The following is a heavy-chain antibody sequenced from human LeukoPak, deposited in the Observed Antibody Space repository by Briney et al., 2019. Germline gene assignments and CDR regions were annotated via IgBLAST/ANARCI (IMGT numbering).Heavy chain of an antibody. V-gene: IGHV3-33*01. Sequence: PGGSLRLSCAASGFPFSSYGMHWVRQAPGKGLEWVARLVYDARSDYANSVKGRSSNSRDDSKNTLFLDMSNLRVEDTALYYCARDLSAAFDFWGQGVLVTVSS. CDR3: ARDLSAAFDF. J-gene: IGHJ4*02. CDR2: LVYDARS. CDR1: GFPFSSYG. D-gene: IGHD6-19*01.